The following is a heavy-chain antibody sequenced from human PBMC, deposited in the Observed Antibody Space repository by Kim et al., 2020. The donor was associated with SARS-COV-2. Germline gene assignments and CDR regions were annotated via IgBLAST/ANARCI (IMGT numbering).Heavy chain of an antibody. CDR2: INHSGST. J-gene: IGHJ4*01. V-gene: IGHV4-34*01. D-gene: IGHD3-22*01. CDR1: GGSFSGYY. Sequence: SETLSLTCAVYGGSFSGYYWSWIRQPPGKGLEWIGEINHSGSTNYNPSLKSRVTISVDTSKNQFSLKLSSVTAADTAVYYCARGRRSGYYNSSGYNYDY. CDR3: ARGRRSGYYNSSGYNYDY.